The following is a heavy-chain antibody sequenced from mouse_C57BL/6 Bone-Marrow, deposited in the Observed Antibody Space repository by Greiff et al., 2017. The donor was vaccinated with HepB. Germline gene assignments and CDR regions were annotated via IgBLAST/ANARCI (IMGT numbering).Heavy chain of an antibody. Sequence: QVQLKESGPGLVAPSQSLSITCTVSGFSFTSYAISWVRQPPGKGLEWLGVIWTGGGTNYNSALKSSLSISKDNSKNQVFLKMNSLQTDDTARYYCARIYYSNYYWYFDVWGTGTTVTVSS. D-gene: IGHD2-5*01. CDR3: ARIYYSNYYWYFDV. V-gene: IGHV2-9-1*01. J-gene: IGHJ1*03. CDR1: GFSFTSYA. CDR2: IWTGGGT.